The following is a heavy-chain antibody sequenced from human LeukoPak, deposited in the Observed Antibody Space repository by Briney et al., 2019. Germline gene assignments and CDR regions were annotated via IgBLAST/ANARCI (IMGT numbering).Heavy chain of an antibody. CDR3: ARAQFTRGYSYGYGGYY. D-gene: IGHD5-18*01. Sequence: ASVKVSCKASGYTFTGYYMHWVRQAPGQGLEWMGWINPNSGGTNYAQKFQGRVTMTRDTSISTAYMELSRLRSDDTAVYYCARAQFTRGYSYGYGGYYWGQGTLVTVPS. J-gene: IGHJ4*02. CDR1: GYTFTGYY. CDR2: INPNSGGT. V-gene: IGHV1-2*02.